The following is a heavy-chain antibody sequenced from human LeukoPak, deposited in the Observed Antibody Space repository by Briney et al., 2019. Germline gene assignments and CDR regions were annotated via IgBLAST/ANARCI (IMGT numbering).Heavy chain of an antibody. CDR3: ASTDYDILTGCG. CDR1: GGSFSGYY. D-gene: IGHD3-9*01. V-gene: IGHV4-34*01. J-gene: IGHJ4*02. Sequence: PSETLSLTCAVYGGSFSGYYWSWIRQLPGKGLEWIGEINHSGSTNYNPSLKSRVTISVDTSKNQFSLKLSSVTAADTAVYYCASTDYDILTGCGWGQGTLVTVSS. CDR2: INHSGST.